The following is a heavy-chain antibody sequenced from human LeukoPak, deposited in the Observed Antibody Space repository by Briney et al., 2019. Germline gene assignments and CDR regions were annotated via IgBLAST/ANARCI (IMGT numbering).Heavy chain of an antibody. D-gene: IGHD1-14*01. Sequence: PSETLSPTCTVSGGSISSSSYYWSWIRQPPGKGLEWIGYIYYSGSTNYSPSLKSRVTISVDTSKNQFSLKLSSVTAADTAVYYCASAGKWRGAEYFQHWGQGTLVTVSS. CDR3: ASAGKWRGAEYFQH. CDR1: GGSISSSSYY. CDR2: IYYSGST. J-gene: IGHJ1*01. V-gene: IGHV4-61*05.